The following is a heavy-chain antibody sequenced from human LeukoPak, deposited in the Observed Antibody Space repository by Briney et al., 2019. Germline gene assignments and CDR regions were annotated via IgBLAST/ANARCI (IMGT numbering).Heavy chain of an antibody. V-gene: IGHV3-23*01. CDR3: ATDLRTPSA. D-gene: IGHD1-14*01. J-gene: IGHJ5*02. Sequence: GGSLRLSCAASGFTFSSYAMSWVRQAPGKGLEWVSSLSGSARSTYYADSVKGRFTISGDDSKNTLYLQMNSLRAEDTAVYYCATDLRTPSAWGQGTLVTVSS. CDR2: LSGSARST. CDR1: GFTFSSYA.